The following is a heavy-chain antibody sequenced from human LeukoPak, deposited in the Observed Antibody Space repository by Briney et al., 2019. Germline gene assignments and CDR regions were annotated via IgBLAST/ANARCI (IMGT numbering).Heavy chain of an antibody. V-gene: IGHV3-21*01. CDR2: IISSSSYI. Sequence: GGSLRLSCAASGFTFSSYSMNWVRQAPGKGLEWVSSIISSSSYIYYADSVKGRFTISRDNAKNSLYLQMNSLRAEDTVVYYCARERTYYDFWSGHDAFDIWGQGTMVTVSS. CDR1: GFTFSSYS. CDR3: ARERTYYDFWSGHDAFDI. J-gene: IGHJ3*02. D-gene: IGHD3-3*01.